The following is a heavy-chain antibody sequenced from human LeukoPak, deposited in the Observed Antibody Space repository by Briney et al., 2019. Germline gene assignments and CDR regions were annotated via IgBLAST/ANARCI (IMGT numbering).Heavy chain of an antibody. Sequence: SETLSLTCTVSGGPISGGGYHWGWVRQPPGKGLECIGDIYYSGSTHYNPSLRSRLRMSVDTSKSQFSLKLSSVTAADTAVYYCARLAPMPAATSYYFDLWGQGTLVTVSS. CDR3: ARLAPMPAATSYYFDL. V-gene: IGHV4-31*03. D-gene: IGHD2-15*01. CDR2: IYYSGST. J-gene: IGHJ4*02. CDR1: GGPISGGGYH.